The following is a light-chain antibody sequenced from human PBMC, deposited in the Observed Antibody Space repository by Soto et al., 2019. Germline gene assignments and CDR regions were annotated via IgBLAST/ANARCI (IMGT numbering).Light chain of an antibody. V-gene: IGKV3D-15*01. CDR1: HSVSRTY. CDR3: QQYNKWPPIT. J-gene: IGKJ4*01. Sequence: EIVLTQSPATLSLSPGERATLSCRASHSVSRTYLAWYQQKPGQAPRLLIFGASDRATGTPDRFSGSGSGTEFTLTISSLQSEDFAVYYCQQYNKWPPITFGGGTKVDIK. CDR2: GAS.